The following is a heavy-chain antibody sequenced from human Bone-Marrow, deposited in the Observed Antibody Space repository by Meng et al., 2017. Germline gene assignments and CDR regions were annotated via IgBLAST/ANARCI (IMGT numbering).Heavy chain of an antibody. CDR3: ARDNVLLWFGEVRREYYFDY. Sequence: SETLSLTCTVSGGSVSSGSYYWSWIRQPPGKGLEWIGYIYYSGSTNYNPSLKSRVTISVDTSKNQFSLKLSSVTAADTAAYYCARDNVLLWFGEVRREYYFDYWGQGTLVTVSS. J-gene: IGHJ4*02. D-gene: IGHD3-10*01. CDR1: GGSVSSGSYY. CDR2: IYYSGST. V-gene: IGHV4-61*01.